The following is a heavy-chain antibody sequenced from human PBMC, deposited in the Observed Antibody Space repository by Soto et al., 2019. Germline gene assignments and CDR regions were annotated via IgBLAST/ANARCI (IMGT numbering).Heavy chain of an antibody. Sequence: QVQLQESGPGLVKPSQTLSLTCTVSGGSISSGGYYWSWIRQHPGKGPEWIGYIYYSGSTYYNPSIKSIVTISVDTSKNQFSLKLSSVTAAVTAVYYCARDYLGNCSSTSCYVGAFDICGQGTMVTVSS. CDR1: GGSISSGGYY. V-gene: IGHV4-31*01. D-gene: IGHD2-2*01. CDR3: ARDYLGNCSSTSCYVGAFDI. J-gene: IGHJ3*02. CDR2: IYYSGST.